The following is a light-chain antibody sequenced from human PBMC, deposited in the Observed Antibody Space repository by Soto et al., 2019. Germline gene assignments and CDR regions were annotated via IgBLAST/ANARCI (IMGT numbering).Light chain of an antibody. Sequence: DIQMTQSPSTLSVSIGDRVTITCRASESISSWLAWYQQKPGKAPNLLIYKASSLESGVPSRFSGNGSGTEFTLTISSLQPDDFATHYCQQFHSYSPYTFGQGTKLQIK. CDR1: ESISSW. V-gene: IGKV1-5*03. J-gene: IGKJ2*01. CDR2: KAS. CDR3: QQFHSYSPYT.